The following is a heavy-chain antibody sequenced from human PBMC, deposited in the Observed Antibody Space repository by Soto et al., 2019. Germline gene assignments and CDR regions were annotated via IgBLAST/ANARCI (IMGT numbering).Heavy chain of an antibody. CDR1: GFTFSSYS. J-gene: IGHJ6*02. Sequence: GGSLTLSCAASGFTFSSYSMNWVRQAPGKGLGWVSYISIISSTIYYADSVKGRFTISRDNAKNSLYLQMNSLRDEDTAVYYCARDGYYDFWSDQWVYYGMDVWGQGTTVTVSS. D-gene: IGHD3-3*01. V-gene: IGHV3-48*02. CDR3: ARDGYYDFWSDQWVYYGMDV. CDR2: ISIISSTI.